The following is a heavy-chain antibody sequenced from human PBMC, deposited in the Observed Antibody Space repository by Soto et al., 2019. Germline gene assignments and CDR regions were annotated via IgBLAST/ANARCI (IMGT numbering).Heavy chain of an antibody. CDR1: GLTFSSYG. D-gene: IGHD3-9*01. Sequence: GGSLRLSCAASGLTFSSYGMHWVRQAPGKGLEWVAHISYDGSNEHYVDSVKGRFTISRDNAKNTLYLQMNSLRAEDTAVYYCAREVLRYFDWPYFDYWGQGTLVTVSS. CDR3: AREVLRYFDWPYFDY. CDR2: ISYDGSNE. J-gene: IGHJ4*02. V-gene: IGHV3-30*03.